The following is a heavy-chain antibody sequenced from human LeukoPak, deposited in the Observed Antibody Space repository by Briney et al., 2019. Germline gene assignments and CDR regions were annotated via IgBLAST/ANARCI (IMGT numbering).Heavy chain of an antibody. CDR2: ISGSGGST. D-gene: IGHD6-13*01. CDR3: AKARYSSSWYHFDY. CDR1: GFTFSSYA. Sequence: PGGSLRLSCAASGFTFSSYAMSWVRQAPGKGLEWVSAISGSGGSTYYADSVKGRFTISRGNSKNTLYLQMNSLRVEDTAIYYCAKARYSSSWYHFDYWGQGTLVTVSS. V-gene: IGHV3-23*01. J-gene: IGHJ4*02.